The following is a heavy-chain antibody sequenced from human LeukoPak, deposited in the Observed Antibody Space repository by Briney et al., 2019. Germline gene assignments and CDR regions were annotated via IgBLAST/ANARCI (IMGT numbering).Heavy chain of an antibody. D-gene: IGHD3-22*01. CDR1: GFIFDNYA. CDR2: ISGSGGRT. J-gene: IGHJ4*02. V-gene: IGHV3-23*01. Sequence: DPGGSLRLSCAASGFIFDNYAVGWVSQAPGKGPEWASHISGSGGRTYYADSVKGRFTISRDNSKNTLYLQMDSLRVEDTAIYYCAKMEDSLGYYPYFDYWGQGTLVTVSS. CDR3: AKMEDSLGYYPYFDY.